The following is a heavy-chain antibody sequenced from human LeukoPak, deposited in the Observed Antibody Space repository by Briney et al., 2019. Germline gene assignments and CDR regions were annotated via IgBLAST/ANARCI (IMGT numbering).Heavy chain of an antibody. D-gene: IGHD4-17*01. CDR1: GGSISSGGYY. CDR2: IYYSGST. J-gene: IGHJ3*02. Sequence: SQTLSLTCTVSGGSISSGGYYWSWIRQHPGKGLEWIGYIYYSGSTYYNPSLKSRVTISVDTSKNQFSLKLSSVTAADTAVYYCARDHSTYGDYPLDAFDIWGQGTMVTVSS. CDR3: ARDHSTYGDYPLDAFDI. V-gene: IGHV4-31*03.